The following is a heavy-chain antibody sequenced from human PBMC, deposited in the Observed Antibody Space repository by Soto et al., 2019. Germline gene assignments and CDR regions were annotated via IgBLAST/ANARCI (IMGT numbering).Heavy chain of an antibody. J-gene: IGHJ4*02. V-gene: IGHV4-30-4*01. CDR1: GGSISSGDYY. Sequence: QVQLQESGPGLVKPSQTLSLTCTVSGGSISSGDYYWSWIRQPPGKGLEWIGYTYYSGSTYSNPSLKSRVTISVDTAKNQFSLKLSSVTAADTAVYYWARAQGSGFLVSWGQGALVTVSS. CDR3: ARAQGSGFLVS. CDR2: TYYSGST. D-gene: IGHD3-10*01.